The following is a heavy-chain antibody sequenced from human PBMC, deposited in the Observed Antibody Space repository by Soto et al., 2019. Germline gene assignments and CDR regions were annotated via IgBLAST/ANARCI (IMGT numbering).Heavy chain of an antibody. CDR3: ARENCSGGSCYSNAFDI. CDR1: GGSISSGGYY. D-gene: IGHD2-15*01. Sequence: QVQLQESGPGLVKPSQTLSLTCTVSGGSISSGGYYWSWIRQHPGNGLEWLGYIDYSGSTYYNTSLKNRITRSVDKSKNQFSLKLSSGTAADTVVYYCARENCSGGSCYSNAFDIWGQGTMVTVSS. V-gene: IGHV4-31*03. J-gene: IGHJ3*02. CDR2: IDYSGST.